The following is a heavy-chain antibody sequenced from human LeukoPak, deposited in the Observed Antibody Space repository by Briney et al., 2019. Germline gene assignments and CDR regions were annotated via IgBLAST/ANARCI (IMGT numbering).Heavy chain of an antibody. Sequence: SETLSLTCAVYGGSFSGYYWSWIRQPPGKGLEWIGEINHSGSTNYNPSLKSRVTISVDTSKNQFSLKLSSVTAADTAVYYCARVRGNFDAFDIWGQGTMVTVSS. D-gene: IGHD1-7*01. CDR2: INHSGST. V-gene: IGHV4-34*01. CDR1: GGSFSGYY. CDR3: ARVRGNFDAFDI. J-gene: IGHJ3*02.